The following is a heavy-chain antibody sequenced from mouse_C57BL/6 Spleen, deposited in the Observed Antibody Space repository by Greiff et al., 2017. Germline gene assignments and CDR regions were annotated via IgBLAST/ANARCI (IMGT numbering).Heavy chain of an antibody. CDR3: ARERSYYGSSYFAY. D-gene: IGHD1-1*01. J-gene: IGHJ3*01. Sequence: EVQLQESGPGLVKPSQSLSLTCSVTGYSITSGYYWNWIRQFPGNKLEWMGYISYDGSNNYNPSLKNRISITRDTSKNQFFLKLNSVTTEDTATYYCARERSYYGSSYFAYWGQGTLVTVSA. V-gene: IGHV3-6*01. CDR2: ISYDGSN. CDR1: GYSITSGYY.